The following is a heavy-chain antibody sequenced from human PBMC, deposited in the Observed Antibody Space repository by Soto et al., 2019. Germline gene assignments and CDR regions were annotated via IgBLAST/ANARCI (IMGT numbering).Heavy chain of an antibody. CDR3: ARVFYSVAGSGGVDY. CDR2: ISSSCSTI. J-gene: IGHJ4*02. CDR1: GFTFSSYS. V-gene: IGHV3-48*02. D-gene: IGHD6-19*01. Sequence: EVQLVESGGGLVQPGGSLRLSCAASGFTFSSYSMNWVRQAPGKGLEWVSYISSSCSTIYYADSVKGRFTISRDNAKNSLYLQMSSLRDEDTAVYYCARVFYSVAGSGGVDYWGQGTLVTVSS.